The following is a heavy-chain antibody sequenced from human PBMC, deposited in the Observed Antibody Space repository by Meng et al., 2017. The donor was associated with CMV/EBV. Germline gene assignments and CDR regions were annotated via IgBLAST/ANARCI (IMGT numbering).Heavy chain of an antibody. D-gene: IGHD2-2*01. CDR2: ISIDGRDE. V-gene: IGHV3-30*04. J-gene: IGHJ4*02. CDR3: ARARGYCSTTSCWRTLDY. Sequence: SCVASGFTSRSYSIHWVRQAPGKGPEWVAVISIDGRDEYYAESVKGRFTISRDNSKNTLDLQATSLRPEDTALYYCARARGYCSTTSCWRTLDYWGQGTLVTVSS. CDR1: GFTSRSYS.